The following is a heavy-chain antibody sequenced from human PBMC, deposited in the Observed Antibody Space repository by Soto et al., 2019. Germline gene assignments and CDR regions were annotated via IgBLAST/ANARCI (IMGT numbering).Heavy chain of an antibody. CDR3: AKDRVTMIVVVTGSYYYCGMYV. CDR1: GFTFSSYG. Sequence: GGSLRLSCAASGFTFSSYGMHWVRQAPGKGLEWVAVISYDGSNKYYADSVKGRFTISRDNSKNTLYLQMNSLRAEDTAVYYCAKDRVTMIVVVTGSYYYCGMYVWGQGTTVTVSS. V-gene: IGHV3-30*18. D-gene: IGHD3-22*01. J-gene: IGHJ6*02. CDR2: ISYDGSNK.